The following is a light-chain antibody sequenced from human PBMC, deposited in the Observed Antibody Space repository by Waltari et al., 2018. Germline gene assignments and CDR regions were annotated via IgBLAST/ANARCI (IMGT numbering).Light chain of an antibody. CDR3: AAWDDTLNGPV. CDR2: TNY. V-gene: IGLV1-44*01. CDR1: NSNIVANT. Sequence: QSGLTQPPSPSGTPGQRVTISCSGSNSNIVANTVHWYQMLPGTAPKLLIYTNYQRPSGVPDRFSASKSGTSASLAITGLQSEDEALYYCAAWDDTLNGPVFGGGTQVTVL. J-gene: IGLJ2*01.